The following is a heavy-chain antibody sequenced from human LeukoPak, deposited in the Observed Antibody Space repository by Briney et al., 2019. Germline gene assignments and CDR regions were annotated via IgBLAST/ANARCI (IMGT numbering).Heavy chain of an antibody. CDR1: GFTFSSYW. D-gene: IGHD2-8*01. CDR3: ARGRSYYNSDAFDI. J-gene: IGHJ3*02. V-gene: IGHV3-74*01. Sequence: GGSLRLSCTASGFTFSSYWMHWVRQAPGKGLVWISHSDSDGSSTNYADSLKGRFTISRDNAKNTVYLQVNSLRDEDTAVYYCARGRSYYNSDAFDIWGQGTMVTVSS. CDR2: SDSDGSST.